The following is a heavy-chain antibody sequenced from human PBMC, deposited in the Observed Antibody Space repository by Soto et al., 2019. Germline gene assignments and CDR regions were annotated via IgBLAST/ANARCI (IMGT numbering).Heavy chain of an antibody. CDR2: IHYSGSI. D-gene: IGHD5-18*01. CDR3: AREDDGGYRDYYGLDV. V-gene: IGHV4-30-4*08. Sequence: QVQLQQSGPGLVKPSQTLSLTCTVSGGSISYEYYHWTWIRQSPGKGLEWIGYIHYSGSIIYNPSFKSRVTISVDTSKNQCSLQLSSVTAADTAVYFCAREDDGGYRDYYGLDVWGQGTTVTVSS. CDR1: GGSISYEYYH. J-gene: IGHJ6*02.